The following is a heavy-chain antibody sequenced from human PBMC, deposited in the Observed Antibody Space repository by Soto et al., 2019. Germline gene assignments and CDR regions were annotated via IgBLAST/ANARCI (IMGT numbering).Heavy chain of an antibody. V-gene: IGHV1-8*01. CDR2: MNPNSGNT. D-gene: IGHD3-22*01. Sequence: QERLVQSGAEVKKPGASVKVSCKAYGYTSTRYDINWVRQATGQGLEWMGWMNPNSGNTGYAQKFQGRVTMTTNTSISTAYMELSSLRSDDTAVYYCASLRXYHFDSXGNVNWSDPWGQGTLVIVSS. CDR3: ASLRXYHFDSXGNVNWSDP. CDR1: GYTSTRYD. J-gene: IGHJ5*02.